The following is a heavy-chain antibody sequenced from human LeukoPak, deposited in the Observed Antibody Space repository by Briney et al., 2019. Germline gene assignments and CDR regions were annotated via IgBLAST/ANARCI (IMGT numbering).Heavy chain of an antibody. Sequence: PSETLSLTCTVSGGSISSSSYYWGWIRQPPGKGLEWIGSIYYSGSTYYNPSLKSRVTISVDTSKNQFSLKLSSVTAADTAVYYCARVVTVRGAFDIWGQGTMVTVSS. V-gene: IGHV4-39*07. CDR3: ARVVTVRGAFDI. J-gene: IGHJ3*02. CDR2: IYYSGST. CDR1: GGSISSSSYY. D-gene: IGHD2-21*01.